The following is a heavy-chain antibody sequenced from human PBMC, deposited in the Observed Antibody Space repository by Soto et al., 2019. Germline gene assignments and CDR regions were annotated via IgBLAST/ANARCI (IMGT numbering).Heavy chain of an antibody. D-gene: IGHD6-6*01. CDR2: ISNDEINK. Sequence: PGGSLRLSCAASGFTFRGYGMHWVRQAPGKGLEWLAVISNDEINKYYGDSVKGRFTISRDNSKNMLFLQMNSLRAEDTAVYYCTAYSSSFGPLSDPWGQGTLVTVSS. J-gene: IGHJ5*02. V-gene: IGHV3-30*03. CDR3: TAYSSSFGPLSDP. CDR1: GFTFRGYG.